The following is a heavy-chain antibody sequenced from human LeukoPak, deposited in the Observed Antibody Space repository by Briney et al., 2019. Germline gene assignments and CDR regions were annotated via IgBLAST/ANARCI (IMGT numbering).Heavy chain of an antibody. CDR2: ISGSGGST. Sequence: PGGSLRLSCAASGFTFSSYAMSWVRQAPGKGLEWVSAISGSGGSTYYADSVKGRFTISRDNSKNTLYLQMNSLRAEDTAVYYCAKAPVVPAATYWYFDLWGRGTLVTVSS. V-gene: IGHV3-23*01. D-gene: IGHD2-2*01. CDR1: GFTFSSYA. CDR3: AKAPVVPAATYWYFDL. J-gene: IGHJ2*01.